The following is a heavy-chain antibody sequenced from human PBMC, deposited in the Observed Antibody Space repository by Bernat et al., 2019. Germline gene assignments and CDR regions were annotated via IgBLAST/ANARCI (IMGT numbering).Heavy chain of an antibody. Sequence: QVQLVESGGGVVQPGRSLRLSCAASGFTFSSYAMHWVRQAPGKGLEWVAVISYDGSNKYYADSVKGRFTISRDNSKNTLYLQMNSLRAEDTAVYYCARDRVDIVVVTAIQPYYYYYGMDVWGQGTTVTVSS. CDR3: ARDRVDIVVVTAIQPYYYYYGMDV. CDR2: ISYDGSNK. D-gene: IGHD2-21*02. V-gene: IGHV3-30-3*01. J-gene: IGHJ6*02. CDR1: GFTFSSYA.